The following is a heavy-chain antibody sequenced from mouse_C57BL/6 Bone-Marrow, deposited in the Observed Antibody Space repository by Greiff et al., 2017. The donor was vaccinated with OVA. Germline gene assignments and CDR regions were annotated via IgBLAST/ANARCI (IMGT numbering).Heavy chain of an antibody. D-gene: IGHD2-3*01. CDR2: ISSGGSTI. Sequence: EVHLVESGGGLVKPGGSLKLSCAASGFTFSDYGMHWVRQAPEKGLEWVAYISSGGSTIYYADTVKGRFTISRDNAKNTLFLQMTSLRSEDTAMYYCARDDGSLFDYWGQGTTLTVSS. CDR1: GFTFSDYG. J-gene: IGHJ2*01. CDR3: ARDDGSLFDY. V-gene: IGHV5-17*01.